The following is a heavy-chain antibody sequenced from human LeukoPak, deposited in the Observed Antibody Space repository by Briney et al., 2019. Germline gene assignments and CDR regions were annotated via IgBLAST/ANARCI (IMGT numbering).Heavy chain of an antibody. V-gene: IGHV4-59*01. CDR3: ARVLGGATHYLDY. CDR1: GGSISSYY. J-gene: IGHJ4*02. D-gene: IGHD1-26*01. CDR2: IYYSGST. Sequence: SETLSLTCTVSGGSISSYYWSWIRQPPGKGLEWIGYIYYSGSTDYNPSLKSRVTISVDTSKNQFSLKLSSVTAADTAVYYCARVLGGATHYLDYWGQGTLVTVSS.